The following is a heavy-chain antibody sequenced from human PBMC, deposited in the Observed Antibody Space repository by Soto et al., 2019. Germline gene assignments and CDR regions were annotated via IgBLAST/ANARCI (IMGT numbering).Heavy chain of an antibody. Sequence: QVQLVESGGGVVQPGRSLRLSCAASGFTFSSYGMHWVRQAPGKGLEWVAVIWYDGSNKYYADSVKGRFTISRDNSKNTLYLQMNSLSAEDTAVYYCARDPDDYGGLVGGMDVWGQGTTVTVSS. V-gene: IGHV3-33*01. J-gene: IGHJ6*02. D-gene: IGHD4-17*01. CDR1: GFTFSSYG. CDR2: IWYDGSNK. CDR3: ARDPDDYGGLVGGMDV.